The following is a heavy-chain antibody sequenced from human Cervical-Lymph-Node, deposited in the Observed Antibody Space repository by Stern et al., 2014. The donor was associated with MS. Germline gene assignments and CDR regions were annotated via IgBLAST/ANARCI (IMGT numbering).Heavy chain of an antibody. CDR3: ARDHPPAAGTSTFVDY. D-gene: IGHD6-13*01. V-gene: IGHV1-46*01. Sequence: VQLVESGAEVKKPGASVKVSCKASGYTFTSYYMHWVRQAPGQVLEWMGIINPSGGSTRYAQKFQGRVTMTRDTSTSTVYMELSSLRSEDTAVYYCARDHPPAAGTSTFVDYWGQGTLVTVSS. CDR1: GYTFTSYY. J-gene: IGHJ4*02. CDR2: INPSGGST.